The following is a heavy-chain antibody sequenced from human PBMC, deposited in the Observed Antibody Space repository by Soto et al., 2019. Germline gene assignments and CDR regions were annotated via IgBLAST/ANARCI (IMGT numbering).Heavy chain of an antibody. J-gene: IGHJ4*02. Sequence: GGSLRLSCAASGFTFSSYAMSWVRQAPGKGLEWVSAISGSGGSTYYADSVKGRFTISRDNSKNTLYLQMNSLRAEDTAVYYCAKAKSRVRGVIVFDYWGQGTLVTVSS. V-gene: IGHV3-23*01. CDR1: GFTFSSYA. CDR2: ISGSGGST. CDR3: AKAKSRVRGVIVFDY. D-gene: IGHD3-10*01.